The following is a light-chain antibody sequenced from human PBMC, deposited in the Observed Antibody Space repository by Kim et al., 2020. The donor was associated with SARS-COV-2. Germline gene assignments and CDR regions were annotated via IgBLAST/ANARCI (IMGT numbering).Light chain of an antibody. CDR2: GAS. CDR3: QQYNNWPWT. V-gene: IGKV3-15*01. J-gene: IGKJ1*01. CDR1: QSISNK. Sequence: EIVMTQSPATLSVSAGERATLSCRASQSISNKLAWYQQKPGKAPRLLIYGASTRATGIPSRFSGSGSGTEFTLTISSLQSEDFAAYYCQQYNNWPWTFGQGTKVDIK.